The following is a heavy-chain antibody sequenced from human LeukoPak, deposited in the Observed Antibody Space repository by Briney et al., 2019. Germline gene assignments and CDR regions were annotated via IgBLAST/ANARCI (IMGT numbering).Heavy chain of an antibody. CDR3: AKILERELQYYYYGMDV. D-gene: IGHD5-24*01. J-gene: IGHJ6*02. CDR1: GFTFNNYA. CDR2: ISTTGDRT. V-gene: IGHV3-23*01. Sequence: GGSLRLSCAASGFTFNNYAMIWVRQAPGKGLESISSISTTGDRTYYADSVKGRFAISRDNSKNTLYLQMNSLRAEDTAVYYCAKILERELQYYYYGMDVWGQGTSVTVSS.